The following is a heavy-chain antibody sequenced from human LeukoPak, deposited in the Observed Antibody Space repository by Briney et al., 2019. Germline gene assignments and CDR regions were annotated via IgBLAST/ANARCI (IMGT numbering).Heavy chain of an antibody. CDR3: ARYSGSRHTHDY. V-gene: IGHV3-7*01. CDR1: GFTFSSYW. D-gene: IGHD5-12*01. CDR2: IKQDGSEK. J-gene: IGHJ4*02. Sequence: GGSLRLSCAASGFTFSSYWMNWVRQAPGKGLEWVANIKQDGSEKYYVDSVKGRFIISRDNAKNSLYLQMNSLRAEDTAVYYCARYSGSRHTHDYWGQGTLVTVSS.